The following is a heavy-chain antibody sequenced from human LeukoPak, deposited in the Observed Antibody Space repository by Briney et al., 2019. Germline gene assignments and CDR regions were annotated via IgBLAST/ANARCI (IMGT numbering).Heavy chain of an antibody. Sequence: SETLSLTCTVPGGSIISSTFYWGWIRQPPGKGLEWIGSIYYSGSTYYNPSLKSRVTISVDMSKNQFSLRLTSVTAADTAVYYCARKNDFDIWGQGTLVTVSS. D-gene: IGHD2/OR15-2a*01. V-gene: IGHV4-39*07. CDR1: GGSIISSTFY. CDR3: ARKNDFDI. CDR2: IYYSGST. J-gene: IGHJ3*02.